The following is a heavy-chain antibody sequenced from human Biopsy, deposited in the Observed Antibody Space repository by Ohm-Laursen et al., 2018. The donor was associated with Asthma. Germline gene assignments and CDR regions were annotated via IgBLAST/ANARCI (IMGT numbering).Heavy chain of an antibody. J-gene: IGHJ4*02. D-gene: IGHD3-22*01. Sequence: SETLSLTCTVSGGSITSSSYYWGWIRQPPGKGMEWIGSMYHSGSHSYHPSLKSRATISVDTSKNQLSLKMSSVTAADTAVYFCVRHQYSSSWSTFDYWGQGALVTVSS. CDR3: VRHQYSSSWSTFDY. CDR1: GGSITSSSYY. V-gene: IGHV4-39*01. CDR2: MYHSGSH.